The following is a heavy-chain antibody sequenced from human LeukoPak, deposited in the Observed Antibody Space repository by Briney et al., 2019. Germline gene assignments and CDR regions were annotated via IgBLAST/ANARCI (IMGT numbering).Heavy chain of an antibody. V-gene: IGHV3-21*01. Sequence: PGGSLRLSCAASGFTFSSYSMTWVRQAPGKGLEWVSSITSSSSYIYYADSVKGRFTISRGNAKNSLYLQMNSLRAEDTAVYYCARGPSSHFFDYWGQGTLATVSS. CDR1: GFTFSSYS. D-gene: IGHD6-13*01. CDR2: ITSSSSYI. CDR3: ARGPSSHFFDY. J-gene: IGHJ4*02.